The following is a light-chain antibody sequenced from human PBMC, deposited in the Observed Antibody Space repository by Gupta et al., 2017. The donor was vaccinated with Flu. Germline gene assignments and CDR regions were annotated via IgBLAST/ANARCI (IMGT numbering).Light chain of an antibody. J-gene: IGLJ2*01. CDR1: SGHSTYA. Sequence: QLVLTHSPSASASLGASVRLTCTLSSGHSTYAIAWHQQQTEKGPRYSMKGDIDGSHSKGDGIPQRFSGASSGDERYLTISRVQSEDEADYYCQNWGSGIQEVFGGGTRLTVL. V-gene: IGLV4-69*01. CDR2: GDIDGSH. CDR3: QNWGSGIQEV.